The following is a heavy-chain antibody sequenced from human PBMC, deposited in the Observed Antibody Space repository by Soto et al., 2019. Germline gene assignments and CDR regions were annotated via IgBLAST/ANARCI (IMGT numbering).Heavy chain of an antibody. D-gene: IGHD3-3*01. CDR2: IYYSGST. J-gene: IGHJ6*03. CDR3: ARPERGYYTDYMDA. V-gene: IGHV4-39*01. Sequence: PSETLSLTCTVSGGSISSSSYYWGWIRQPPGKGLEWIGSIYYSGSTYYNPSLKSRVTISVDTSKNQFSLKLSSVTAADTAVYYCARPERGYYTDYMDAWGKGTTVTVSS. CDR1: GGSISSSSYY.